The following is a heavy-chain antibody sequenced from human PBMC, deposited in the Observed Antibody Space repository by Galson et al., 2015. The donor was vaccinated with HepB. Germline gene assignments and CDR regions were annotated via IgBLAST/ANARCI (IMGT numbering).Heavy chain of an antibody. CDR1: GYTFTSHA. CDR2: INAGNGNT. CDR3: ARDSAGITMIY. Sequence: SVKVSCKASGYTFTSHAMNWVRQAPGQRLEWMGWINAGNGNTTYSQKFQGRVTITRDTSASTAYTELSSLRSEDTAVYYCARDSAGITMIYWGQGTLVTVSS. J-gene: IGHJ4*02. V-gene: IGHV1-3*01. D-gene: IGHD3-22*01.